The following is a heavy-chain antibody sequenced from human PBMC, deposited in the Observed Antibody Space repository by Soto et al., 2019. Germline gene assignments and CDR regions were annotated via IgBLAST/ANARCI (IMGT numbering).Heavy chain of an antibody. D-gene: IGHD1-26*01. J-gene: IGHJ6*02. Sequence: SETLSLTCTVSNGSISSGGYYWSWIRQHPGKGLEWIGYVYYSGNTKYNPSLKSRVTISVDTSKNQFSLKLSSVTAADTAVYYCARVDYGGSYIMDLWGQGTTVTVSS. CDR2: VYYSGNT. CDR1: NGSISSGGYY. V-gene: IGHV4-61*08. CDR3: ARVDYGGSYIMDL.